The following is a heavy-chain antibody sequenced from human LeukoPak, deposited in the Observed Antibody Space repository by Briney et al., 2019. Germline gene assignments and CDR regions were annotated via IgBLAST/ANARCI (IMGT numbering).Heavy chain of an antibody. CDR1: GGSFSGYY. Sequence: SETLSLTCAVYGGSFSGYYWSWIRQPPGKGLEWVGEINHSGSTNYNPSLESRVTISVDTSKNQFSLKLGSVTAADTAVYYCARGRSGRIQLWSANTDYWGQGTLVTVSS. CDR2: INHSGST. V-gene: IGHV4-34*01. J-gene: IGHJ4*02. CDR3: ARGRSGRIQLWSANTDY. D-gene: IGHD5-18*01.